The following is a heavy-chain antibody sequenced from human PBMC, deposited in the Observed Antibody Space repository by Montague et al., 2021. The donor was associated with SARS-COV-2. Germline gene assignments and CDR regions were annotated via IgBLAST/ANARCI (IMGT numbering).Heavy chain of an antibody. CDR1: GGSFSGYY. V-gene: IGHV4-34*01. CDR3: ARGRRILLWFGELLSGGAYYGIDV. Sequence: SETLSLTCAVYGGSFSGYYWSWIRQPPGKGLEWIGEINHSGSTNYNPSLKSRVTISVDTSKNQFSLKLSSVTAADTAVYYCARGRRILLWFGELLSGGAYYGIDVWGQGTMVTVSS. D-gene: IGHD3-10*01. J-gene: IGHJ6*02. CDR2: INHSGST.